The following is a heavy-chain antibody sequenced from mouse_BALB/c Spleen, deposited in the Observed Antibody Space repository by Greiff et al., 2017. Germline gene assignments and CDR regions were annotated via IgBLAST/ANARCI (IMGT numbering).Heavy chain of an antibody. Sequence: VQLQQSGAELVRSGASVKLSCTASGFNIKDYYMHWVKQKPEQGLEWIGWIDPENGDTEYAPKFQGKATMTADTSSNTAYLQLSSLTSEDTAVYYWNAGRSPNRYGDYWGQGTTLTVSA. CDR2: IDPENGDT. J-gene: IGHJ2*01. D-gene: IGHD2-14*01. CDR1: GFNIKDYY. CDR3: NAGRSPNRYGDY. V-gene: IGHV14-4*02.